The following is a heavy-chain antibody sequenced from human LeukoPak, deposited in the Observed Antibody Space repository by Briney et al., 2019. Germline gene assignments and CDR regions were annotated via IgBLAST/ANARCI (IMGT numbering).Heavy chain of an antibody. CDR1: GFTFDSYA. J-gene: IGHJ4*02. V-gene: IGHV3-23*01. D-gene: IGHD3-22*01. CDR2: ISGFGGST. CDR3: ARAPNYDSSGYFIG. Sequence: GGSLRLSCEASGFTFDSYAMNWVRQAPGKGLEWASSISGFGGSTYYADSVKGRFTISRGNSKNTLHLQMNSLRAEDTAVYYCARAPNYDSSGYFIGWGQGTLVTVSS.